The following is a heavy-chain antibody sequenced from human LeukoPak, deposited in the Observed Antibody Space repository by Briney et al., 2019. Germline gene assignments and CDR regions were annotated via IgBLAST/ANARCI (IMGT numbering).Heavy chain of an antibody. J-gene: IGHJ4*02. V-gene: IGHV4-39*07. CDR3: ARVDDFWSGYYYFDY. D-gene: IGHD3-3*01. CDR1: GGSISSSSYY. Sequence: SETLSLTCIVSGGSISSSSYYWGWIRQPPGKGLEWIGSIYYSGSTYYNPSLKSRVTISVDTSKNQFSLKLSSVTAADTAVYYCARVDDFWSGYYYFDYWGQGTLVTVSS. CDR2: IYYSGST.